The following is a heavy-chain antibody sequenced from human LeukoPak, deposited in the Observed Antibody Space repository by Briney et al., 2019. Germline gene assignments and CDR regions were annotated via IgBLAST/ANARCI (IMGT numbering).Heavy chain of an antibody. CDR1: GGSISSYY. Sequence: SETLSLPCTVSGGSISSYYWSWIRQPPGKGLEWIGYIYYSGSTNYNPSLKSRVTISVDTSKNQFSLKLSSVTAADTAVYYCARTTTADAFDIWGQGTMVTVSS. V-gene: IGHV4-59*01. D-gene: IGHD1-1*01. J-gene: IGHJ3*02. CDR3: ARTTTADAFDI. CDR2: IYYSGST.